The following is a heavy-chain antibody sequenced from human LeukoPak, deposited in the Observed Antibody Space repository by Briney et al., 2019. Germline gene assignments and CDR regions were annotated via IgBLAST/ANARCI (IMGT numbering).Heavy chain of an antibody. CDR1: GFPFSNYA. CDR2: ISGSGGST. V-gene: IGHV3-23*01. Sequence: PGGSLSLSCAASGFPFSNYAMSWVRQAPGKGLEWVSGISGSGGSTHYADSVKGRFTISRDNSKNTLYLQMNSLKAEDTAVYYCAKETASGYGAFDIWGQGTMVTVSS. CDR3: AKETASGYGAFDI. J-gene: IGHJ3*02. D-gene: IGHD3-22*01.